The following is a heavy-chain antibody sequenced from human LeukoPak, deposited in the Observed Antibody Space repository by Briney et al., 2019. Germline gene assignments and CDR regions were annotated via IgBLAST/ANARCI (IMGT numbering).Heavy chain of an antibody. Sequence: GGSLRLSCAAPGFTFSSYWMSWVRQAPGKGLEWVANIKQDGSEKYYVDSVKGRFTISRDNAKNSLYLQMNSLRAEDTAVYYCARDSRGAFDYWGQGTLVTVSS. CDR3: ARDSRGAFDY. CDR1: GFTFSSYW. J-gene: IGHJ4*02. CDR2: IKQDGSEK. V-gene: IGHV3-7*01. D-gene: IGHD3-10*01.